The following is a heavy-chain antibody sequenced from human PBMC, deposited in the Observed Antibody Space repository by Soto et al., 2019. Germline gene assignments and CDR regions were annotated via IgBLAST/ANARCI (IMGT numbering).Heavy chain of an antibody. V-gene: IGHV1-58*01. D-gene: IGHD3-10*01. J-gene: IGHJ4*02. CDR2: IAGGSGNT. CDR1: GFTFTNSA. CDR3: AAIWVGVRRSDH. Sequence: QLQLVQSGPEVKKPGTSVKVSCRASGFTFTNSAVQWVRQARGQRLELMGWIAGGSGNTSYTQKFQERVTFTRDRSTSASYIESSSLRSDYTAVYYWAAIWVGVRRSDHWGQGTLFTVSS.